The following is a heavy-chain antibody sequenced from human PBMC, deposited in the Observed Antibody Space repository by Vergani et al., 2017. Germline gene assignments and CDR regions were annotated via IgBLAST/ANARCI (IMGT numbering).Heavy chain of an antibody. V-gene: IGHV1-45*02. CDR2: ITPFNGNT. D-gene: IGHD2-2*01. CDR3: ALAESSTSCINSVCITPETGSWFDP. CDR1: GYTFTYRY. Sequence: QVLLVQSGAEVKKPGASVRVSCKASGYTFTYRYLHWVRQAPGQALEWMGWITPFNGNTNYAQKFQDRVTITRDRSMSTAYMELSSLRSEDTAMYYCALAESSTSCINSVCITPETGSWFDPWGQGTLVTVSS. J-gene: IGHJ5*02.